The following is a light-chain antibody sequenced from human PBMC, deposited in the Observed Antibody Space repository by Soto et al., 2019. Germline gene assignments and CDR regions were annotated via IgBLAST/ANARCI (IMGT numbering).Light chain of an antibody. CDR3: QQYDDLPLT. CDR1: QSISSY. J-gene: IGKJ4*01. Sequence: DIQMTQSPSSLSASVGDRVTITCRASQSISSYLNWYQQKPGKAPKLLIYAASSLQSGVPSRFSGSGSGTDFTLTITNLQPEDVATYYCQQYDDLPLTFGGGTWVEI. CDR2: AAS. V-gene: IGKV1-39*01.